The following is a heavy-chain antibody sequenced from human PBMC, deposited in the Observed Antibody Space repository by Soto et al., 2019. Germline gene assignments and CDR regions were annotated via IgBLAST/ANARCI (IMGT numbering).Heavy chain of an antibody. CDR1: GFTFSSYG. V-gene: IGHV3-30*18. CDR3: AKGSVATLY. CDR2: ISYDGSNK. J-gene: IGHJ4*02. D-gene: IGHD5-12*01. Sequence: GGPLRLSCAASGFTFSSYGMHWVRQAPGKGLEWVAVISYDGSNKYYADSVKGRFTISRDNSKNTLYLQINSLRAEDTAVYYCAKGSVATLYWGQGTLVTVSS.